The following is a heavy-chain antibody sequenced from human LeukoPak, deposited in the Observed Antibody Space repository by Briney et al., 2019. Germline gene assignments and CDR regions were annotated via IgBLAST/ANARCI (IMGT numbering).Heavy chain of an antibody. CDR1: GGSFSGYY. V-gene: IGHV4-34*01. Sequence: PSETLSLTRAVYGGSFSGYYWSWIRQPPGKGREWIGEINHSGSTNYNPSLKSRVTISVDTSKNQFSLKLSSVTAADTAVYYCARGRPGYCSSTSCRRYAFDIWGQGTMVTVSS. J-gene: IGHJ3*02. CDR2: INHSGST. D-gene: IGHD2-2*03. CDR3: ARGRPGYCSSTSCRRYAFDI.